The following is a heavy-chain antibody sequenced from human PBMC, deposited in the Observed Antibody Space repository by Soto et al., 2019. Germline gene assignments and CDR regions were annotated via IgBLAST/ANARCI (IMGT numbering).Heavy chain of an antibody. CDR3: AKEDCSGGSCDENDAFDI. Sequence: GGSLRPSCVASGFPFSSYAMSWVRQAPGKGLEWVSTISGSGGRTYYADSVKGRFTISRDNSKNTLYLQMNSLRVEDTAIYFCAKEDCSGGSCDENDAFDIWGQGTMVTVSS. D-gene: IGHD2-15*01. J-gene: IGHJ3*02. V-gene: IGHV3-23*01. CDR2: ISGSGGRT. CDR1: GFPFSSYA.